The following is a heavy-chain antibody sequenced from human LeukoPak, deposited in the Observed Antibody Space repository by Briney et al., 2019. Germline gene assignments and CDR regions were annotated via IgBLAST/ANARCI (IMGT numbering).Heavy chain of an antibody. J-gene: IGHJ5*02. V-gene: IGHV4-38-2*01. CDR1: GYSISSGYY. CDR2: IYHSGST. CDR3: ARLDSSGWYPLAWFDP. Sequence: PSETLSLTCAVSGYSISSGYYWGWIRQPPGKGLEWIWSIYHSGSTYYNPSLKSRVTISVDTSKNQFSLKLSSVTAADTAVYYCARLDSSGWYPLAWFDPWGQGTLVTVSS. D-gene: IGHD6-19*01.